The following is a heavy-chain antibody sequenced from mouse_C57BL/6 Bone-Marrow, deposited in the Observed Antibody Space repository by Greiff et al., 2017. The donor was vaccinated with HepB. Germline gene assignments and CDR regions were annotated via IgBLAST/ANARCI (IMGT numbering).Heavy chain of an antibody. CDR2: ISNGGGST. V-gene: IGHV5-12*01. Sequence: EVMLVESGGGLVQPGGSLKLSCAASGFTFSDYYMYWVRQTPEKRLEWVAYISNGGGSTYYPDTVKGRFTISRDNAKNTLYLQMSRLKSEDTAMYYCARVPFAYWGQGTLVTVSA. J-gene: IGHJ3*01. CDR3: ARVPFAY. CDR1: GFTFSDYY.